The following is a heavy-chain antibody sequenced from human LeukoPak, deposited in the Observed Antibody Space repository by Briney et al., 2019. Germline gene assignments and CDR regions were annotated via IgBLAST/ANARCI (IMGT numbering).Heavy chain of an antibody. CDR2: LYSSGST. D-gene: IGHD3/OR15-3a*01. CDR1: GGSISSYY. Sequence: SETLSLTCTVSGGSISSYYWSWIRQPAGKGLEWIGRLYSSGSTDYNPSLKSRVSMSVDTSKNQFSLKLSSVTAADTAVYYCARGQRWRLISYYYMDVWGKGTTVTVSS. CDR3: ARGQRWRLISYYYMDV. V-gene: IGHV4-4*07. J-gene: IGHJ6*03.